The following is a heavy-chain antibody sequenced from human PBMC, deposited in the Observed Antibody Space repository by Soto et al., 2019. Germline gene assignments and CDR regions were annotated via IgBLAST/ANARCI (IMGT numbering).Heavy chain of an antibody. CDR2: ISYDENNT. D-gene: IGHD7-27*01. Sequence: QVQLVESGGGVVQPGRSLRLSCAASGFTFSSYGMNWVRQAPGKGLEWVAVISYDENNTNYADCVKGRFTISRDNSKNTLYLQMNSLSAEDTAVYYCAKVLPGGLDYWGQGTLVTGS. CDR1: GFTFSSYG. V-gene: IGHV3-30*18. CDR3: AKVLPGGLDY. J-gene: IGHJ4*02.